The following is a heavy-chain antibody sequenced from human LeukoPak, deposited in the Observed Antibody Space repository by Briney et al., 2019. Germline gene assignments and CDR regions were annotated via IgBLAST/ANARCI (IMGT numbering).Heavy chain of an antibody. CDR2: IYYSGST. CDR3: ARGFGPEWLLLDGGSVRVGDGDY. J-gene: IGHJ4*02. Sequence: PSETLSLTCTVSGGSISSSSYYWGWIRQPPGKGLEWIGSIYYSGSTYYNPSLKSRVTISVDTSKNQFSLKLSSVTAADTAVYYCARGFGPEWLLLDGGSVRVGDGDYWGQGTLVTVSS. D-gene: IGHD3-22*01. CDR1: GGSISSSSYY. V-gene: IGHV4-39*07.